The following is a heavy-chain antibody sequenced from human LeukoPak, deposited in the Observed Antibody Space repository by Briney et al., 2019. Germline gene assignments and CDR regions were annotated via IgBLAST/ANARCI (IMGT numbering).Heavy chain of an antibody. V-gene: IGHV4-59*02. D-gene: IGHD4-11*01. CDR1: GSTVSNAW. CDR3: ARSTTVTTMYFDY. CDR2: IYYSGST. J-gene: IGHJ4*02. Sequence: PGGSLRLSCAASGSTVSNAWMSWVRQAPGKGLEWIGYIYYSGSTNYNPSLKSRVTISVDTSKNQFSLKLSSVTAADTAVYYCARSTTVTTMYFDYWGQGTLVTVSS.